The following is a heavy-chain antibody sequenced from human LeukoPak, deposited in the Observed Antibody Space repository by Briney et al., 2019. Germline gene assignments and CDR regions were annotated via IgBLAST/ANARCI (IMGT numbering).Heavy chain of an antibody. V-gene: IGHV4-34*01. CDR1: GGSFSGYY. D-gene: IGHD3-9*01. CDR3: ARRVLRYFDWSKRGGFDY. Sequence: SETLSLTCAVYGGSFSGYYWSWIRQPPGKGLEWIGEINHSGSTNHNPSLKSRVTISVDTSKNQFSLKLSSVTAADTAVYYCARRVLRYFDWSKRGGFDYWGQGTLVTVSS. CDR2: INHSGST. J-gene: IGHJ4*02.